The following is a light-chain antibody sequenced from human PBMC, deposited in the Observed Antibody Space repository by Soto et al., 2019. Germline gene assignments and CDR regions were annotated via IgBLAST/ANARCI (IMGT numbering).Light chain of an antibody. CDR1: QSISSY. V-gene: IGKV3-11*01. J-gene: IGKJ5*01. CDR3: QQRSNWPPIT. Sequence: ETVLTQSPATLSLSPGERATLSCRASQSISSYLAWYQQKPGQAPRLLIYDASNRATGIPARFSGSWSGTDFTLTISSLEPEDFAVYYCQQRSNWPPITFGQGTRLEI. CDR2: DAS.